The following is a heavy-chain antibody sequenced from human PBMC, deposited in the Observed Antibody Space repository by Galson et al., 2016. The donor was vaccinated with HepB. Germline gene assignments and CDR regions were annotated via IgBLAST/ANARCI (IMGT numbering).Heavy chain of an antibody. CDR1: GYTFPTYG. CDR3: ARDTVEPYYYYGMDV. J-gene: IGHJ6*02. V-gene: IGHV1-18*01. D-gene: IGHD4-17*01. CDR2: ISPYNGNT. Sequence: SVKVSCKASGYTFPTYGISWVRQAPGQGLEWMGWISPYNGNTNYVQKLQGRVTMITDTSTSTAYMELRSLRSDDTAVYHCARDTVEPYYYYGMDVWGQGTTVTVSS.